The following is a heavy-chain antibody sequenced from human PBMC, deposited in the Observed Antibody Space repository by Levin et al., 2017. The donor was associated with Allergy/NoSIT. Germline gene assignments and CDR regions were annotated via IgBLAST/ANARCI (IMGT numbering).Heavy chain of an antibody. CDR2: INPKSGST. CDR1: GYTFSGYD. Sequence: VSVKVSCKASGYTFSGYDMHWVRQAPGQGLEWMGWINPKSGSTNFAQKFQARVTFTTDTSISTAYMELSRLTSDDTAVYYCARVGDCSGGSCGPWGQGTLVTVSS. V-gene: IGHV1-2*02. CDR3: ARVGDCSGGSCGP. J-gene: IGHJ5*02. D-gene: IGHD2-15*01.